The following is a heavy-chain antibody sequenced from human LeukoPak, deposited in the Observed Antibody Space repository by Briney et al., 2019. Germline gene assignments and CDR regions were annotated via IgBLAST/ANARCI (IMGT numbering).Heavy chain of an antibody. Sequence: SESLSLTCTVSGGSLSTSNWWSWVRQPPGKGVEWIGEVYHSGSTTYNSSLKSRLTMSIDKSKNHFSLNLSSVTAADTAVYYCARRYYGSGTNYFDYWGQGTLVTVSS. CDR1: GGSLSTSNW. J-gene: IGHJ4*02. CDR2: VYHSGST. CDR3: ARRYYGSGTNYFDY. D-gene: IGHD3-10*01. V-gene: IGHV4-4*02.